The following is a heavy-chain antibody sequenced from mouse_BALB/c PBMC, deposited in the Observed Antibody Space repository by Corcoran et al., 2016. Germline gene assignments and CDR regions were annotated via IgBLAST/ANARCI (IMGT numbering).Heavy chain of an antibody. J-gene: IGHJ2*01. Sequence: EVQLQQSGPELVKPGASVKMSCKASGYTFTSYVMHWVKQKPGQGLEWIGYIYPYNDDTKYNEEFKGKATLTSDKSSSTAYMELRSLTSEDSAVYYCAREVPGGYPFDYWGQGTNLTVSS. CDR2: IYPYNDDT. D-gene: IGHD2-2*01. V-gene: IGHV1S136*01. CDR3: AREVPGGYPFDY. CDR1: GYTFTSYV.